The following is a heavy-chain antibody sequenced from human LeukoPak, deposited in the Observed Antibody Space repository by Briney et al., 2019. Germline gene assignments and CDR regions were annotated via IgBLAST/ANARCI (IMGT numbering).Heavy chain of an antibody. J-gene: IGHJ4*02. CDR1: GFTVSSSY. D-gene: IGHD2-15*01. Sequence: PGRSLRLSCAASGFTVSSSYMYWVRQAPGKGLEWVSFFYRGEITYYAESVRGRFTISRDISKNTLYLLMNSLIPEDTAVYYCAREVVSIPSYFESWGQGTRVTVSS. CDR2: FYRGEIT. CDR3: AREVVSIPSYFES. V-gene: IGHV3-53*01.